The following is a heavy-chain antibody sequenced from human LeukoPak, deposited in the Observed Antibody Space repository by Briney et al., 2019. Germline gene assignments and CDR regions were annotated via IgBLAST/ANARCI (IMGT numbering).Heavy chain of an antibody. J-gene: IGHJ3*02. CDR2: TYYRSKWYN. V-gene: IGHV6-1*01. Sequence: SQTLSLTCAISGDSVSSSSAAWNWIRQSPSRGLEWLGRTYYRSKWYNDYAVSVKSRITINPDTSKNQFSLQLNSVTPEDTAVYYCARVKLYYDSSGYPDHDAFDIWGQGTMVTVSS. D-gene: IGHD3-22*01. CDR3: ARVKLYYDSSGYPDHDAFDI. CDR1: GDSVSSSSAA.